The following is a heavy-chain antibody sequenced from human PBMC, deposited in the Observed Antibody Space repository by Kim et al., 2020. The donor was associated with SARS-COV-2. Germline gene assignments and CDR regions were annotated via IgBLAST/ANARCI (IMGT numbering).Heavy chain of an antibody. D-gene: IGHD4-17*01. V-gene: IGHV3-30*02. J-gene: IGHJ4*02. Sequence: GRFTISRDNSKNTLYLQMNSLRAEDTAVYYCAKDSWSGDGDYDSNGYFDYWGQGTLVTVSS. CDR3: AKDSWSGDGDYDSNGYFDY.